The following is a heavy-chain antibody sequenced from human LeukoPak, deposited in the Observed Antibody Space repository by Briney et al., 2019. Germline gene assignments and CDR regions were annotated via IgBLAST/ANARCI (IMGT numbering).Heavy chain of an antibody. D-gene: IGHD2-15*01. CDR2: ISWNSGSI. CDR1: GVTFDDYA. CDR3: AREACNGNSCYLLDY. Sequence: GGSLRLSCAASGVTFDDYAMHWVRQAPGKGVEWVSGISWNSGSIGYADSVKGRFTISRDNAKNSLYLQMNSLRAGDTAMYYCAREACNGNSCYLLDYWGQGTLVTVSS. V-gene: IGHV3-9*01. J-gene: IGHJ4*02.